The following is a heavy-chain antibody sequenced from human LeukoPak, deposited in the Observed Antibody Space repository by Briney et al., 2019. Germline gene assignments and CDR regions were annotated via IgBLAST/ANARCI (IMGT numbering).Heavy chain of an antibody. Sequence: PGGSLRLSCAASGFTFSSYGMSWVRQAPGKGLEWVSNISSSSAIITYADSVKGRFTISRDNAKKSLYLQMNSLRAEDTAVYYCAREPDTAMDYWGQGTLVTVSS. CDR1: GFTFSSYG. D-gene: IGHD5-18*01. CDR2: ISSSSAII. J-gene: IGHJ4*02. V-gene: IGHV3-48*01. CDR3: AREPDTAMDY.